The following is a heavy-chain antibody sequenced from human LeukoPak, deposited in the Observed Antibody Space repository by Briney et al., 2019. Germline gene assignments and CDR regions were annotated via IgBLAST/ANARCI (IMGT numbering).Heavy chain of an antibody. V-gene: IGHV3-73*01. CDR2: IRSKPHSYAT. Sequence: PGGSLRLSCAASGFTFSDPAIHWVRQASGKGLEWVGRIRSKPHSYATAYDESLKGRFTISRDDSTNTAYLQMSSLKIEDTAVYYCTRVGPSTVVDYWGQGTQVTASA. CDR3: TRVGPSTVVDY. CDR1: GFTFSDPA. J-gene: IGHJ4*02. D-gene: IGHD1-26*01.